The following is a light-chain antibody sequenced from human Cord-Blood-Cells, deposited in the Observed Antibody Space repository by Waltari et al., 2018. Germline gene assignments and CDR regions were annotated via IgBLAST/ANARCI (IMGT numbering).Light chain of an antibody. CDR1: SSDVGGYNY. J-gene: IGLJ1*01. V-gene: IGLV2-14*01. CDR3: SSYTSSSTYV. CDR2: DVS. Sequence: QSALTQPASVSGSPGQSLTIPSTGNSSDVGGYNYVSWYQQHPGKAPKLMIYDVSNRPSGVSNRFSGSKSGNTASLTISGLQAEDEADYYCSSYTSSSTYVFGTGTKVTVL.